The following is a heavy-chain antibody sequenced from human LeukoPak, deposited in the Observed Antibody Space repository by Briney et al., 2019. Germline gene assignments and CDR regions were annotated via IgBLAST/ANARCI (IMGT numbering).Heavy chain of an antibody. Sequence: PGRSLRLACLPAGFTFSKYYMSWVRQAAGRGRGCVSGIIDSGDQTYYADSVRARFTISRANSKTTLYLQVNSLRAEDTALYYCAKEITLTTAYFDYWGQGTLVTVYS. CDR3: AKEITLTTAYFDY. CDR1: GFTFSKYY. V-gene: IGHV3-23*01. D-gene: IGHD4-17*01. J-gene: IGHJ4*02. CDR2: IIDSGDQT.